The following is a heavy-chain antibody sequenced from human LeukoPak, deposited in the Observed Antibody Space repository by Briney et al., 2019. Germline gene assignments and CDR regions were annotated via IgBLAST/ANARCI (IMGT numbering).Heavy chain of an antibody. V-gene: IGHV4-38-2*02. Sequence: SETLSLTCTVSGYSISSDYYWGWIRQPPGKGLEWIGSIYHSGSTYYKPSLKSRVTILVDSSKNQFSLKVRSVTAADTAVYYCARGGYYGSGNDFRFDPWGQGTLVTVSS. CDR1: GYSISSDYY. CDR3: ARGGYYGSGNDFRFDP. CDR2: IYHSGST. J-gene: IGHJ5*02. D-gene: IGHD3-10*01.